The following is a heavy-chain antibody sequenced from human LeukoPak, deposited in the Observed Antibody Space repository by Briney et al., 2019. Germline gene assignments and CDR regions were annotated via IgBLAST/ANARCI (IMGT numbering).Heavy chain of an antibody. D-gene: IGHD3-10*01. CDR3: ARDRPLDADDYYGFYYFDY. V-gene: IGHV1-69*04. Sequence: GASVKVSCKASGGTFSSYAISWVRQAPGQGLEWMGRIIPILGIANYAQKFQGRVTITADKSTSTAYMELSSLRSEDTAVYYCARDRPLDADDYYGFYYFDYWGQGTLVTVSS. CDR2: IIPILGIA. CDR1: GGTFSSYA. J-gene: IGHJ4*02.